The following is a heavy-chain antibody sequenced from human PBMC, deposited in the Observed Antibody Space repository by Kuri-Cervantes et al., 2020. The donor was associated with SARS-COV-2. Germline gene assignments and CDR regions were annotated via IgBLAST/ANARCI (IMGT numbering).Heavy chain of an antibody. Sequence: SETLSLTCTVSGGSISSYYWSWIRQPPGKGLEWIGDIYYSGSTNYNPSLKSRVTLSVDTSKNQFSLKLSSVTAADTAVYYCARDGAYDIAPLSNYYCYGMDFWGQGTTVTVSS. J-gene: IGHJ6*02. V-gene: IGHV4-59*01. CDR3: ARDGAYDIAPLSNYYCYGMDF. CDR2: IYYSGST. D-gene: IGHD3-9*01. CDR1: GGSISSYY.